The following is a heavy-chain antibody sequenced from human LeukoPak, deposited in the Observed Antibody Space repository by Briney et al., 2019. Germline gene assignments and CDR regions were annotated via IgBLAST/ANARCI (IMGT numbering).Heavy chain of an antibody. J-gene: IGHJ4*02. CDR1: GGSISSSSYY. V-gene: IGHV4-39*01. Sequence: SETLSLTCTVSGGSISSSSYYWGWIRQPPGKGLEWIGSIYYSGSTYYNPSLKSRVTISVDTSKNQFPLKLSSVTAADTAVYYCARQTLYYDFWSGYPNHFDYWGQETLVTVSS. CDR3: ARQTLYYDFWSGYPNHFDY. CDR2: IYYSGST. D-gene: IGHD3-3*01.